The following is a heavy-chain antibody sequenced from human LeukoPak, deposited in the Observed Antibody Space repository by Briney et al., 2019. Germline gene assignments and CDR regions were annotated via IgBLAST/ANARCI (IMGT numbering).Heavy chain of an antibody. CDR1: GYTFTSYG. D-gene: IGHD3-9*01. CDR2: ISAYNGNT. J-gene: IGHJ4*02. V-gene: IGHV1-18*01. Sequence: ASVKVSCKASGYTFTSYGIRWVRPAPGQGLEWMGWISAYNGNTNYAQKLQGRVTMTTDTSTSTAYMELRSLRSDDTAVYYCARVGNHYDILTGYSHYWGQGTLVTVSS. CDR3: ARVGNHYDILTGYSHY.